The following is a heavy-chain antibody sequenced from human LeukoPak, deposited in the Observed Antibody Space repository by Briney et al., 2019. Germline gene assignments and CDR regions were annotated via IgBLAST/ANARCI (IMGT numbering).Heavy chain of an antibody. J-gene: IGHJ4*02. CDR1: GGSISSYY. D-gene: IGHD2-2*01. Sequence: SETLSLTCTVSGGSISSYYWSWIRQPPGKGLEWIGEINHSGSTNYNPSLKSRVTISVDTSKNQFSLKLSSVTAADTAVYYCARARAQLLTYYFDYWGQGTLVTVSS. CDR3: ARARAQLLTYYFDY. V-gene: IGHV4-34*01. CDR2: INHSGST.